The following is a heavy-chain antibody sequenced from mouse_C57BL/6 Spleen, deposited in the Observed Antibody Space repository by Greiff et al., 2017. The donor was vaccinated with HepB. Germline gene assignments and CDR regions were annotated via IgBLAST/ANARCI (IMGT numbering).Heavy chain of an antibody. J-gene: IGHJ3*01. D-gene: IGHD2-1*01. Sequence: EVKLLESGPGLVKPSQSLSLTCSVTGYSITSGYYWNWIRQFPGNKLEWMGYISYDGSNNYNPSLKNRISITRDTSKNQFFLKLNSVTTEDTATYYCAREIYYGNYEGFAYWGQGTLVTVSA. CDR3: AREIYYGNYEGFAY. CDR1: GYSITSGYY. CDR2: ISYDGSN. V-gene: IGHV3-6*01.